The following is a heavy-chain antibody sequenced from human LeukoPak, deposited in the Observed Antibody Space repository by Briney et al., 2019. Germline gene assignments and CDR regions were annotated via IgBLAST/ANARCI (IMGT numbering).Heavy chain of an antibody. CDR1: ACSSTSNW. D-gene: IGHD6-13*01. Sequence: PRASPLIFCRAAACSSTSNWIGWVRQMPGEGVQGLVIISPGDSDPRYSTPFQGQVTISADKSISTAYLHWSRWKASLTAMYYCATRRAGDRVDYWGERTLGAVSS. J-gene: IGHJ4*02. CDR2: ISPGDSDP. CDR3: ATRRAGDRVDY. V-gene: IGHV5-51*01.